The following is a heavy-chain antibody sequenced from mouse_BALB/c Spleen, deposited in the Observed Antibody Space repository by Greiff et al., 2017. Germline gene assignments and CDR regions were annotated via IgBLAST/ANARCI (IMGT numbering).Heavy chain of an antibody. V-gene: IGHV1S56*01. Sequence: VQLQQSGPELVKPGASVKMSCKASGYTFTSYYIHWVKQRPGQGLEWIGWIYPGDGSTKYNEKFKGKTTLTADKSSSTAYMLLSSLTSEDSAIYFCAREEYGNYWFAYWGQGTLVTVSA. CDR1: GYTFTSYY. CDR2: IYPGDGST. CDR3: AREEYGNYWFAY. D-gene: IGHD2-10*02. J-gene: IGHJ3*01.